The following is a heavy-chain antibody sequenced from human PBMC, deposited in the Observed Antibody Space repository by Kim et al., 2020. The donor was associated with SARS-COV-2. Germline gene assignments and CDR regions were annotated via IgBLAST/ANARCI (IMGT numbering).Heavy chain of an antibody. V-gene: IGHV3-48*03. CDR3: VRGAQRGSYCFDY. J-gene: IGHJ4*02. Sequence: YADSVKGRFPISRDNAKNSLYLQMNSLRAEDTAVYYCVRGAQRGSYCFDYWGQGTLVTVSS. D-gene: IGHD1-26*01.